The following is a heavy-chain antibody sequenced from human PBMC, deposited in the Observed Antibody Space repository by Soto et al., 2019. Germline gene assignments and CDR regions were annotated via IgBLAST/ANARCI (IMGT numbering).Heavy chain of an antibody. V-gene: IGHV1-3*01. CDR3: ASPTTVTANYYYNYMDV. Sequence: ASVKVSCKASGYTFTSYAMHWVRQAPGQRLEWMGWINAGNGKTKYSQKFQGRVTITRDTSASTAYMELSSLRPEDTAVYYCASPTTVTANYYYNYMDVWGKRTTVTVS. J-gene: IGHJ6*03. D-gene: IGHD4-17*01. CDR1: GYTFTSYA. CDR2: INAGNGKT.